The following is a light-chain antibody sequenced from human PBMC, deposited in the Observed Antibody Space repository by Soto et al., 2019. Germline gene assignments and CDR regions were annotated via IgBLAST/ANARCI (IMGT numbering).Light chain of an antibody. CDR2: HAS. CDR3: QQFNNWPPIT. J-gene: IGKJ4*01. V-gene: IGKV3D-15*01. CDR1: QSVNSN. Sequence: EIVMTQSPATLSVSPGETVTLSCRASQSVNSNLAWYQQKPGQAPRLLIYHASTRATGIPARFSGSGSGTEFTLTISSLQSEDFAIFYCQQFNNWPPITFGGGNKVEIK.